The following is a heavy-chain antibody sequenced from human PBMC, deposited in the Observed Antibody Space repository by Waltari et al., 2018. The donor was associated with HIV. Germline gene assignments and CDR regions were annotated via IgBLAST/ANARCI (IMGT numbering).Heavy chain of an antibody. CDR2: IYYSGNT. D-gene: IGHD4-17*01. V-gene: IGHV4-31*03. J-gene: IGHJ6*02. Sequence: QVQLQESGPRLVKPSQTLSLTCTVSGGSIRRLTYYWHWIRQHPGKGLEWIGYIYYSGNTYYNPSLRSRVTISVDTSKNQFSLKLNSVTAADTAVYYCAGGIYADYDDRYYYGFDVWGQGTTVTVSS. CDR1: GGSIRRLTYY. CDR3: AGGIYADYDDRYYYGFDV.